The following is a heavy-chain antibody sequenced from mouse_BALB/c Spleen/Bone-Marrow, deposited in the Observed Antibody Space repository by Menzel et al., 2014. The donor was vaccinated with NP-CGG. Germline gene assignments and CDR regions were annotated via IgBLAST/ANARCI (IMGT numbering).Heavy chain of an antibody. CDR1: GFTFSSYA. CDR2: ISSGSST. V-gene: IGHV5-6-5*01. CDR3: ARGRTRGYTMDY. J-gene: IGHJ4*01. Sequence: EVKLVESGGGLVKPGGSLKLSCAASGFTFSSYAMSWVRQTPEKRLEWVASISSGSSTYYPDSVKGRFTISRDNARNILYQQMSSLRSEDTAMYYCARGRTRGYTMDYWGQGTSVTVSS.